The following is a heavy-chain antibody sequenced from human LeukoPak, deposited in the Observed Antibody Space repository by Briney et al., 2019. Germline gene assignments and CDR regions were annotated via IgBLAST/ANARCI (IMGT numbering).Heavy chain of an antibody. V-gene: IGHV3-7*04. CDR2: IKQDGSEQ. J-gene: IGHJ4*02. Sequence: GGSLRLSCAASGFTFSFYWMSRVRQAPGKGLEWVANIKQDGSEQNYVDSVKGRFTISRDNAKNSLFLQMNSLRAEDTAVYYCVRGGGWYADYWGQGTLVTVSS. CDR1: GFTFSFYW. D-gene: IGHD6-19*01. CDR3: VRGGGWYADY.